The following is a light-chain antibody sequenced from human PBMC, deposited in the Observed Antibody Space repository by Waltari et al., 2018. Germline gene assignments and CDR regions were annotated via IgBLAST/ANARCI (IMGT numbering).Light chain of an antibody. Sequence: SYVLTQPPPVSVAPGKTARLSCAGQNIRDKTVYWYQQKPGQAPVVVIYDSTVRPSGIPDRFSGSDPATLTIARVEAGDEADYYCQVWDDTRDQPVFGGGTRLTVL. CDR2: DST. J-gene: IGLJ2*01. V-gene: IGLV3-21*03. CDR3: QVWDDTRDQPV. CDR1: NIRDKT.